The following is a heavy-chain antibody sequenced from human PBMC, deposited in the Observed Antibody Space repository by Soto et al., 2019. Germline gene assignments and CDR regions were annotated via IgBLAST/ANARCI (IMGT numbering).Heavy chain of an antibody. CDR2: INPNSGGT. J-gene: IGHJ4*02. CDR1: GYTFTGYY. CDR3: ASSGSTMIVVVTEQYFDY. V-gene: IGHV1-2*02. Sequence: SVKVSCKASGYTFTGYYMHWVRQAPGQGLEWMGWINPNSGGTNYAQKVQGRVTMTRDTCISTAYMELSRLRSDDTAVYYCASSGSTMIVVVTEQYFDYWGQGTLVTVS. D-gene: IGHD3-22*01.